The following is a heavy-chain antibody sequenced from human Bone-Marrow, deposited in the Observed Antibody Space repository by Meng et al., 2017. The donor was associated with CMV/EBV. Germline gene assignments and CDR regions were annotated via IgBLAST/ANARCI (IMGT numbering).Heavy chain of an antibody. CDR1: SNSAA. Sequence: SNSAAWNWIRQSPSRGLEWLGRTYYRSKWYNDYAVPVKSRITINPDTSKNQFSLQLNSVTPEDTAVYYCARGTMDQDDFWSGYLFDYWGQGTLVTVSS. D-gene: IGHD3-3*01. J-gene: IGHJ4*02. CDR2: TYYRSKWYN. V-gene: IGHV6-1*01. CDR3: ARGTMDQDDFWSGYLFDY.